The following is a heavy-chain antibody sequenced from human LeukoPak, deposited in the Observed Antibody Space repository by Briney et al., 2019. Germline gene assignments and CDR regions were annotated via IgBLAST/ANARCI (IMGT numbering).Heavy chain of an antibody. J-gene: IGHJ4*02. V-gene: IGHV3-30*04. D-gene: IGHD6-19*01. CDR2: ISYDGSNK. CDR3: VKGPRPDITVAHTVEN. Sequence: GRSLRLSCAASGFTFSSYAMHWVRQAPGKGLEWVAVISYDGSNKYYADSVKGRFTISGDNSKNSLYLQMNTVRAEDTAVYYCVKGPRPDITVAHTVENWGQGTLVTVSS. CDR1: GFTFSSYA.